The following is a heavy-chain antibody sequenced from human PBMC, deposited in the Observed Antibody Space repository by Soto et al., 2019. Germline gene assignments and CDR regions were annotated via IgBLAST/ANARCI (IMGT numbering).Heavy chain of an antibody. Sequence: ASVKVSCKASGYTFTSYGISWVRQAPGQGLEWMGWISAYNGNTNYAQKLQGRVTMTTDTSTSTAYMELRSLRSDDTAVYYCARLLYCSSTSCYYYYYMDVWGKGTTVTVSS. CDR1: GYTFTSYG. D-gene: IGHD2-2*01. J-gene: IGHJ6*03. CDR2: ISAYNGNT. CDR3: ARLLYCSSTSCYYYYYMDV. V-gene: IGHV1-18*01.